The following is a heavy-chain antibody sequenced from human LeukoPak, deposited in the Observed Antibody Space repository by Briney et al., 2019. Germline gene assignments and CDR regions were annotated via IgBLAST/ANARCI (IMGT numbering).Heavy chain of an antibody. CDR2: IYWDDDE. V-gene: IGHV2-5*02. Sequence: SGPTLVNPTQTLTLTCTFSGFSLTTIGVGVGWIRQPPGKALEWLALIYWDDDERYSPSLKSRLTITKDTSKNQVVLTMTNVDPVDTATYYCARHSVDTATDYWGQGTLVTVSS. D-gene: IGHD5-18*01. CDR3: ARHSVDTATDY. CDR1: GFSLTTIGVG. J-gene: IGHJ4*02.